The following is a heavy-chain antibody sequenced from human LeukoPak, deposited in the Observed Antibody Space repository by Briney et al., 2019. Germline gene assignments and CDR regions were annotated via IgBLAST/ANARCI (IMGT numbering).Heavy chain of an antibody. V-gene: IGHV7-4-1*02. Sequence: ASVTIFCNSSGYTFTSYAMNWVRQAPGQGLEWMGWINTNTGNPTYAQGSTGRFVFSLDTPVSTAYLQISSLKAEDTAVYYCARGRRNWFDPWGQGTLVTVSS. J-gene: IGHJ5*02. CDR1: GYTFTSYA. CDR3: ARGRRNWFDP. CDR2: INTNTGNP.